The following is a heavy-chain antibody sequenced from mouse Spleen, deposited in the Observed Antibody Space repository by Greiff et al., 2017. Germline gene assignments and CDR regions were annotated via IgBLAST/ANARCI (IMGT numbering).Heavy chain of an antibody. Sequence: EVKLVESGGGLVQSGRSLRLSCATSGFTFSDFYMEWVRQAPGKGLEWIAASRNKANDYTTEYSASVKGRFIVSRDTSQSILYLQMNALRAEDTAIYYCAREYGNYFDYWGQGTTLTVSS. CDR3: AREYGNYFDY. V-gene: IGHV7-1*01. CDR1: GFTFSDFY. J-gene: IGHJ2*01. D-gene: IGHD2-1*01. CDR2: SRNKANDYTT.